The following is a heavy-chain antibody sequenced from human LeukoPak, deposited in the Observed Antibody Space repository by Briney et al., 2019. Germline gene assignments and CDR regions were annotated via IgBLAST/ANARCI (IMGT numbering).Heavy chain of an antibody. J-gene: IGHJ4*02. Sequence: SETLSLTCAVYGGSFSGYYWSWIRQPPGKGLEWIGEINHSGSTNYNPSLKSRVTISVDTSKNQFSLKLSSVTAADTAVYYCARLVGATTLDYGAQGTLVTVSS. CDR3: ARLVGATTLDY. CDR1: GGSFSGYY. CDR2: INHSGST. V-gene: IGHV4-34*01. D-gene: IGHD1-26*01.